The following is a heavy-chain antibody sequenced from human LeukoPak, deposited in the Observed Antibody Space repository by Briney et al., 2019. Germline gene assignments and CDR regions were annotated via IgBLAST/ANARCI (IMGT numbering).Heavy chain of an antibody. CDR3: AKALEQETVIALDS. Sequence: HAGGSLRLSCAASGFTFSTYAMSWVRQAPGKGLEWVSAISGSGGSTYYADSVKGRFTISRDNSKNTLYLLMNSLRAEDTSIYFCAKALEQETVIALDSWGQGTLVTVSS. CDR1: GFTFSTYA. D-gene: IGHD6-13*01. CDR2: ISGSGGST. V-gene: IGHV3-23*01. J-gene: IGHJ4*02.